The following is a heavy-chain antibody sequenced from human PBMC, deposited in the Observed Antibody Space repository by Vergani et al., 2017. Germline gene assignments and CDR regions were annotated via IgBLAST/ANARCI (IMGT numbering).Heavy chain of an antibody. J-gene: IGHJ5*02. D-gene: IGHD4-17*01. V-gene: IGHV3-74*01. CDR2: INSDGSST. Sequence: EVQLVESGGGLVQPGGSLRLSCAASGFTFSSYWMHWVRQAPGKGLVWVSRINSDGSSTDYAYSVRGRFTISRDNAQNTLYLQMNSLRAEDTAVYYCARARYGDYRWFDPWGQGTLVTVSS. CDR1: GFTFSSYW. CDR3: ARARYGDYRWFDP.